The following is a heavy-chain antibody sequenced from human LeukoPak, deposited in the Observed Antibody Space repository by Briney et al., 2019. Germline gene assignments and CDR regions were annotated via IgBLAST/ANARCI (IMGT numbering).Heavy chain of an antibody. V-gene: IGHV3-23*01. J-gene: IGHJ4*02. D-gene: IGHD1-26*01. CDR2: ISNTGGST. CDR3: SKAPQGEPLGSFDY. Sequence: GGTLRLSCVASEFTFSSSGMTWVRQAPGKGLEWVSTISNTGGSTYYADSVKGRFTISRDNSKNTLYLQMNSLRAEDTAVYYCSKAPQGEPLGSFDYWGKETLFTVSP. CDR1: EFTFSSSG.